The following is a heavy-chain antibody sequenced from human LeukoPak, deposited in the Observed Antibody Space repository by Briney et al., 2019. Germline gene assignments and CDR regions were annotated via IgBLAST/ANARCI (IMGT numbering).Heavy chain of an antibody. CDR2: INHSGRN. Sequence: SETLSLTCAVYGGSFSGYCWSWIRQPPGKGLEWIGEINHSGRNNYNPSLKSRVTISINTSKNQFSLKLISVTAADTAVYYCARATGTKVPPGYWGQGTLVTVSS. J-gene: IGHJ4*02. D-gene: IGHD1-7*01. CDR1: GGSFSGYC. V-gene: IGHV4-34*01. CDR3: ARATGTKVPPGY.